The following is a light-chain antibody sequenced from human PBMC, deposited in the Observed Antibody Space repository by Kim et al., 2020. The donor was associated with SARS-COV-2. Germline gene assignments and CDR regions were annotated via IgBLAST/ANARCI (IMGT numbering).Light chain of an antibody. V-gene: IGKV3-15*01. J-gene: IGKJ1*01. CDR3: QQYNNWPRRT. Sequence: PGERATLSCRASQGVSSNLAWYQQKPGQAPRLLIDGASTRATGIPARFSGSGSGTEFTLTISSLQSEDFAVYYCQQYNNWPRRTFGQGTKVDIK. CDR1: QGVSSN. CDR2: GAS.